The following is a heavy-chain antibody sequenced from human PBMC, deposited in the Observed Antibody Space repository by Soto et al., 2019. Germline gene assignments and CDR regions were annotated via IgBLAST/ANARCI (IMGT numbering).Heavy chain of an antibody. CDR2: IIPIFGTA. CDR3: AREDPAVTYYYASSGYRSPRYYYYGMDV. D-gene: IGHD3-22*01. V-gene: IGHV1-69*12. CDR1: GGTFSSYA. Sequence: QVQLVQSGAEVKKPGSSVKVSCKASGGTFSSYAISWVRQAPGQGLEWMGGIIPIFGTANYAQKFQGRVTITADESTSTAYMELSSLRSEDTAVYYCAREDPAVTYYYASSGYRSPRYYYYGMDVWGQGTTVTVSS. J-gene: IGHJ6*02.